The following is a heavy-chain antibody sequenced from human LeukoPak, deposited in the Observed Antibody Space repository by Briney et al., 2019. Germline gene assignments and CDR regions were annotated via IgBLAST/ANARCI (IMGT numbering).Heavy chain of an antibody. Sequence: GGSLRLSCAASGFTFSSYWMSWVRQTPEKGLEWVANIKQDGSEKYYVDSVKGRFTNSRDNAKNSMFLQMNSLRAEDTAVYYCATPFRENNYWGQGTLVTVSS. D-gene: IGHD2/OR15-2a*01. V-gene: IGHV3-7*01. CDR2: IKQDGSEK. CDR1: GFTFSSYW. J-gene: IGHJ4*02. CDR3: ATPFRENNY.